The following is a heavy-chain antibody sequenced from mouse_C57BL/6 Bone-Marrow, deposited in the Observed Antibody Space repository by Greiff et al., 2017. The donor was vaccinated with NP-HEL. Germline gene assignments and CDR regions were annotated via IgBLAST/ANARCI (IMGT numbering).Heavy chain of an antibody. CDR1: GFTFSDYY. Sequence: EVKLVESEGGLVQPGSSMKLSCTASGFTFSDYYMAWVRQVPEKGLEWVANINYDGSSTYYLDSLKSRFIISRDNAKNILYLQMSSLKSEDTATYYCARDGRDYFDYWGQGTTLTVSS. V-gene: IGHV5-16*01. CDR2: INYDGSST. CDR3: ARDGRDYFDY. J-gene: IGHJ2*01. D-gene: IGHD4-1*01.